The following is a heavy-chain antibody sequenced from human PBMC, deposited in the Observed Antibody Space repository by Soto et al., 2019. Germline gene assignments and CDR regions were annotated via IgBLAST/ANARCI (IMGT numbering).Heavy chain of an antibody. Sequence: PGGSLRPSCAASGFTFSRSWLHWVRQAPGNRPVWVSRINSDGSITTYADSVKGRFTISRDNAKKTLYLQMNSLTAADTAVYYCASFLEIRGGACSTAFPNWGHG. CDR1: GFTFSRSW. V-gene: IGHV3-74*01. D-gene: IGHD2-21*01. J-gene: IGHJ1*01. CDR2: INSDGSIT. CDR3: ASFLEIRGGACSTAFPN.